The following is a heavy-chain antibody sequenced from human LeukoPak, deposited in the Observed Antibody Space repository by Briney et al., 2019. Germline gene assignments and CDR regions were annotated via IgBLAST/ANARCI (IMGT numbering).Heavy chain of an antibody. V-gene: IGHV4-4*02. CDR2: IYHSRST. Sequence: PSGTLSLTCAVSGGSISSSNWWSWVRQPPGKGLEWIGEIYHSRSTNYNPSLKSRVTISVDKSKNQFSLKLSSVTAADTAVYYCASVLYYGSGSYRDYWGQGTLVTVSS. J-gene: IGHJ4*02. D-gene: IGHD3-10*01. CDR1: GGSISSSNW. CDR3: ASVLYYGSGSYRDY.